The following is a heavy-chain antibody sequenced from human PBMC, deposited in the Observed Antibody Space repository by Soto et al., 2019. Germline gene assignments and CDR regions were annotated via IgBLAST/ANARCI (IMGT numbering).Heavy chain of an antibody. V-gene: IGHV4-59*01. D-gene: IGHD4-17*01. CDR3: ARTGDYGDFWNYYYMDV. J-gene: IGHJ6*03. CDR2: IYYSGST. CDR1: GGSISSYY. Sequence: PSETLSLTCTVSGGSISSYYWSWIRQPPGKGLEWIGYIYYSGSTNYNPSLKSRVTISVDTSKNQFSLKLSSVTAADTAVYYCARTGDYGDFWNYYYMDVWGKGTTVTVSS.